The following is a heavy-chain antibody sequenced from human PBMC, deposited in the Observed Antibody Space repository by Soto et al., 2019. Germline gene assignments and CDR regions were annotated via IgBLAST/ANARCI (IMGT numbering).Heavy chain of an antibody. CDR1: GFTFSSYA. D-gene: IGHD3-22*01. J-gene: IGHJ3*02. V-gene: IGHV3-23*01. CDR3: AKGGGYYYDSSGYLADAFDI. CDR2: ISGSGGST. Sequence: GGSLRLSCAASGFTFSSYAMSWVRQAPGKGLEWVSAISGSGGSTYYADSVKGRFTISRDNSKNTLYLQMNSLRAEDTAVYYCAKGGGYYYDSSGYLADAFDIWGQGTMVTVSS.